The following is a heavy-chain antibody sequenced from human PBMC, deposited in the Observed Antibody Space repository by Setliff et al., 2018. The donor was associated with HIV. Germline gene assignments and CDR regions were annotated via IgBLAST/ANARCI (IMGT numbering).Heavy chain of an antibody. D-gene: IGHD5-18*01. CDR1: GGSISSYY. V-gene: IGHV4-59*08. J-gene: IGHJ4*02. CDR3: ARQVPVPGVSVTSIDY. CDR2: IYYSGST. Sequence: PSETLSLTCKVSGGSISSYYWSWIRQPPGKGLEWIGYIYYSGSTNYNPSLRSRVTISVDTSKNLFSLKLSSVTAADTAVYYCARQVPVPGVSVTSIDYWGQGTLVTVSS.